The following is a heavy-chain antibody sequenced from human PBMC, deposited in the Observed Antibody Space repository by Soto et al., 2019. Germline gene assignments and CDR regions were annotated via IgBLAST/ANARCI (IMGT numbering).Heavy chain of an antibody. Sequence: QVQLVQSGAEVKKPGSSVKVSCKASGGTFSSYAISWVRQAPGQGLEWMGGIIPISGTANYAQKFQGRVTITADESTSTAYMELSSLRSEDTAVYYCARDPRAPHRFDRGHKGGYYYYYGMDVWGQGTTVTVSS. CDR1: GGTFSSYA. J-gene: IGHJ6*02. CDR3: ARDPRAPHRFDRGHKGGYYYYYGMDV. CDR2: IIPISGTA. D-gene: IGHD3-9*01. V-gene: IGHV1-69*01.